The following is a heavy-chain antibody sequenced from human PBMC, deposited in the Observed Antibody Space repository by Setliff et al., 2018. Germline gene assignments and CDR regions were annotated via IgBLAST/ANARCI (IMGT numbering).Heavy chain of an antibody. Sequence: KTSETLSLTCTVSGGSISSSSYYWGWIRQPPGKGLEWIGSIYYSGSTYYNPSLKSRVTISVDTSKNQFSLKLSSVTAADTAVYYCARQGSGYDFWSGYYRPDAFDIWGQGTVVTVSS. D-gene: IGHD3-3*01. CDR3: ARQGSGYDFWSGYYRPDAFDI. V-gene: IGHV4-39*01. J-gene: IGHJ3*02. CDR2: IYYSGST. CDR1: GGSISSSSYY.